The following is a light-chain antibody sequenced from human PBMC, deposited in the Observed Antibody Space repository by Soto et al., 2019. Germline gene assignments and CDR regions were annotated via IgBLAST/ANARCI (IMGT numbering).Light chain of an antibody. Sequence: VLTQPRSVSGSPGQSVTFSCTGTSSDVGAYIYVSWYQQHPGKAPKLIIYDVIKRPSGVPDRFSGSKSGNTASLTISGLQAEDEADYYCCSYAGSYTHVFGTGTKVTVL. V-gene: IGLV2-11*01. CDR3: CSYAGSYTHV. CDR1: SSDVGAYIY. J-gene: IGLJ1*01. CDR2: DVI.